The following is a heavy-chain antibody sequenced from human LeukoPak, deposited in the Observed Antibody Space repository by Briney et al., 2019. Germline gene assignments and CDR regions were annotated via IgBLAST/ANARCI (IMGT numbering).Heavy chain of an antibody. CDR1: GFTFSSSA. D-gene: IGHD1-26*01. CDR3: ATLKERFSDFDY. V-gene: IGHV3-30*04. J-gene: IGHJ4*02. Sequence: GGSLRLSCVASGFTFSSSAMHWVGQAPGKGLEWVAVISYDGSNKYQADSVKGRFTISRDNSKNTLYLQMNSLRDEDTAVYYCATLKERFSDFDYWGQGTLVTVSS. CDR2: ISYDGSNK.